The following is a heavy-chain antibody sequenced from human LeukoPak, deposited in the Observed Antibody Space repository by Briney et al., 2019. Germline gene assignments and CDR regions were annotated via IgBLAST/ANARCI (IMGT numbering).Heavy chain of an antibody. CDR2: ISESGGST. J-gene: IGHJ4*02. D-gene: IGHD3-22*01. CDR1: GFTFSNYA. CDR3: ARRYYDTSGYCSLDH. Sequence: GRSLRLSCAASGFTFSNYAMSWVRQAPGKGLEWVSIISESGGSTNYADSVKGRFTISRDNSKNTLYLQMNSLRAEDTAVYYCARRYYDTSGYCSLDHWGQGTLVTVSS. V-gene: IGHV3-23*01.